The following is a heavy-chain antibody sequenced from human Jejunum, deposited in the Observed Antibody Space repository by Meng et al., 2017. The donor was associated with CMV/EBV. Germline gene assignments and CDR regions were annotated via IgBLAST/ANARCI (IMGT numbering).Heavy chain of an antibody. CDR2: IKSKTDGGTT. J-gene: IGHJ6*02. Sequence: WMSWVGQAPGKGLEWVGRIKSKTDGGTTDYAAPVKGRFTISRDDSKNTLYLQMNSLKTEDTAVYYCARESMVPFSRYNFYLVDVWGQGTTVTVSS. V-gene: IGHV3-15*01. CDR1: W. D-gene: IGHD1-1*01. CDR3: ARESMVPFSRYNFYLVDV.